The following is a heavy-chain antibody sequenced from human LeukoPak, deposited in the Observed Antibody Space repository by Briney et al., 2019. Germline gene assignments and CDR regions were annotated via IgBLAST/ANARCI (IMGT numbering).Heavy chain of an antibody. CDR3: AKDQNYESSGYYGGFDC. J-gene: IGHJ4*02. V-gene: IGHV3-23*01. CDR1: GFSFSSHV. D-gene: IGHD3-22*01. CDR2: ISGSGGDT. Sequence: GGSLRLSCAASGFSFSSHVMHWVRQAPGKGLEWVSGISGSGGDTYYADSVKGRFTISRDNSKNTLNLQMNSLRAEDTALYCCAKDQNYESSGYYGGFDCWGQGALVTVSS.